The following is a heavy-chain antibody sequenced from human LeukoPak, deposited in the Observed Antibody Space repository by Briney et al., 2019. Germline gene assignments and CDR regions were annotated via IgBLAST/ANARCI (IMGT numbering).Heavy chain of an antibody. CDR1: GSTVSSNY. D-gene: IGHD3/OR15-3a*01. Sequence: GGSLRLSCAASGSTVSSNYMSWVRQAPGKGLEWVSVIYSGGSTYYADSVKGRFTISRDNSNNTVYLQMNSLRADDTAVFYCAKVPLRTGLKYFDYWGQGTLVTVSS. CDR3: AKVPLRTGLKYFDY. V-gene: IGHV3-53*01. CDR2: IYSGGST. J-gene: IGHJ4*02.